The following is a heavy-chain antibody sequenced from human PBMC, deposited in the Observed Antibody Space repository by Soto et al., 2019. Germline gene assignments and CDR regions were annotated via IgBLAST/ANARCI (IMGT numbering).Heavy chain of an antibody. J-gene: IGHJ4*02. V-gene: IGHV4-39*01. CDR1: GGSVTNSSYY. D-gene: IGHD4-17*01. CDR2: VYYRGRS. CDR3: VSQRTTVPTQAYFDY. Sequence: SETLSLTCTVSGGSVTNSSYYWGWIRQSPGKGLEWIGSVYYRGRSYSKSSVKSRVTISVDASKNRFSLSLNSVTASDTAVYLCVSQRTTVPTQAYFDYWGPGALVTVSS.